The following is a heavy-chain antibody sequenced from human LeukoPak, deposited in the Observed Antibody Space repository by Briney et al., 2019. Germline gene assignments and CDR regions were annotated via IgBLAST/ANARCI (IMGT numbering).Heavy chain of an antibody. CDR1: GFTFSRYG. V-gene: IGHV3-23*01. D-gene: IGHD3-9*01. Sequence: PGGSLRLSCAVSGFTFSRYGMSWVRQAPGTALEWVSGINSGGGSTYYADSVKGRFTISRDNSKNTLYLQMNSLRAEDAAVYYCARRYYDILTGYPIYYYYYYMDVWGKGTTVTVSS. J-gene: IGHJ6*03. CDR2: INSGGGST. CDR3: ARRYYDILTGYPIYYYYYYMDV.